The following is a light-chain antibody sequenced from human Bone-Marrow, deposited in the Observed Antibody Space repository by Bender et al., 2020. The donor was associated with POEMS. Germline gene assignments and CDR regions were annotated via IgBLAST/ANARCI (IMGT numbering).Light chain of an antibody. CDR1: NSDVGSYNF. V-gene: IGLV2-11*01. Sequence: QSALTQPRSVSGSPGQSVTISCTGTNSDVGSYNFVSWYQQHPGKAPKLIIYDVNERPSGVPDRFSGSKSGNTASLTISGLQAEDEADYHCCSYAGTFTFVLFGGGTKLTVL. CDR3: CSYAGTFTFVL. J-gene: IGLJ2*01. CDR2: DVN.